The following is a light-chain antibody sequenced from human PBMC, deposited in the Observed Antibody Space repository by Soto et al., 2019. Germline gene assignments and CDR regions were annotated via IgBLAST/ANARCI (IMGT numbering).Light chain of an antibody. V-gene: IGKV3-11*01. J-gene: IGKJ5*01. Sequence: ASQSVSTYLAWYQQKPGQAPRLFIYDASNRATGIPARFSGSGSTADYTRTRSRHSPEAAVLNYEQHRTKAPRTFGQGTRLEIK. CDR3: QHRTKAPRT. CDR2: DAS. CDR1: QSVSTY.